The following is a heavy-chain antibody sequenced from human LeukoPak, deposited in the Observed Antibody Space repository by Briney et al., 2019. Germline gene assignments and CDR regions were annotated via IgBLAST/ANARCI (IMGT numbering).Heavy chain of an antibody. J-gene: IGHJ3*02. CDR3: TTDLYSGYDYDAFDI. CDR2: IKSKTDGGTT. D-gene: IGHD5-12*01. V-gene: IGHV3-15*01. Sequence: GGSLRLSCAASGFSFSVFWMHWVRQAPGKGLEGVGRIKSKTDGGTTDYAAPVKGRFIISRDDSKNTLFLQMNSLKTEDTAVYYCTTDLYSGYDYDAFDIWGQGTMVTVSS. CDR1: GFSFSVFW.